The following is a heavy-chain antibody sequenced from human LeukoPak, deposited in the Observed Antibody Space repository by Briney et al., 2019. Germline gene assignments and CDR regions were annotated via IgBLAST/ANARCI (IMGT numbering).Heavy chain of an antibody. D-gene: IGHD4-17*01. CDR1: GFSLSTSGVG. J-gene: IGHJ4*02. V-gene: IGHV2-5*02. CDR3: AHRSLYYGDYRGAFDY. CDR2: IYWGDDN. Sequence: SGPTLVKPTQTLTLTCTFSGFSLSTSGVGVGWIRQPPGKALEWLALIYWGDDNRYSPSLKSRLTITKDTSKNQVVLTMTNMDPVDTATYYCAHRSLYYGDYRGAFDYWGQGTLVTVSS.